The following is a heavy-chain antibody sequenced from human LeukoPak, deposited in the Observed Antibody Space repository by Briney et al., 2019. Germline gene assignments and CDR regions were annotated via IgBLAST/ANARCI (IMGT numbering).Heavy chain of an antibody. V-gene: IGHV3-21*01. CDR2: ISSSSSYI. CDR3: ARWQLRGSDDAFDI. D-gene: IGHD3-16*01. CDR1: GFTFSSYS. Sequence: PGGSLRLSCAASGFTFSSYSMNWVRQAPGKGLEWVSSISSSSSYIYYADSVKGRFTISRDNAKNSLYLQMNSLRAEDTAVYYCARWQLRGSDDAFDIWGQGTMVTVSS. J-gene: IGHJ3*02.